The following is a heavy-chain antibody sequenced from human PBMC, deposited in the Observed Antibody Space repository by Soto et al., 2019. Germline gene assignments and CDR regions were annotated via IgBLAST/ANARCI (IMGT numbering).Heavy chain of an antibody. J-gene: IGHJ4*02. CDR3: AREIRGYCFDY. V-gene: IGHV3-23*01. CDR2: IRGSSGGT. D-gene: IGHD3-3*01. CDR1: GFTFSVYA. Sequence: GGSLRLSCAASGFTFSVYAMSWVRQAPGEGLEWVSGIRGSSGGTYYADSVKGRFTISRDNSKNTLYLQMNSLRAEDTAVYYCAREIRGYCFDYWGQGTLVTVSS.